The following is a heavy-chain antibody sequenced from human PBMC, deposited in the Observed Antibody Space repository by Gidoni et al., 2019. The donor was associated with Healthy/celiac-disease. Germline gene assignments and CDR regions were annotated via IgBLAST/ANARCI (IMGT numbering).Heavy chain of an antibody. J-gene: IGHJ6*04. Sequence: QVQLQESGPGLVKPSQTLSLTCTVSGGSISSGSYYWSWIRQPAGKGLEWIGRIYTSGSTNYNPSLKSRVTISVDTSKNQFSLKLSSVTAADTAVYYCAMGGGGNVWGKGTTVTVSS. CDR3: AMGGGGNV. D-gene: IGHD2-15*01. CDR2: IYTSGST. CDR1: GGSISSGSYY. V-gene: IGHV4-61*02.